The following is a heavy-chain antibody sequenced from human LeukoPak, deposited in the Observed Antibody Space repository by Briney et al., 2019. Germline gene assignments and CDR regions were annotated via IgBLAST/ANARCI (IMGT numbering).Heavy chain of an antibody. CDR2: ISAYNGNT. D-gene: IGHD6-19*01. CDR3: AREHAGWYSLDY. J-gene: IGHJ4*02. CDR1: GYTFTSYG. V-gene: IGHV1-18*01. Sequence: GASAKVSCKASGYTFTSYGISWVRQAPGQGLGWMGWISAYNGNTNYAQKLQGRVTMTTDTSTSTAYMELRGLRSDGTAVYYCAREHAGWYSLDYWGQGTLVTVSS.